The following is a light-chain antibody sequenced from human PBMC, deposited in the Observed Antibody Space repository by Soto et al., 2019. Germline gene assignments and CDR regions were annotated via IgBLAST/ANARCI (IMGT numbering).Light chain of an antibody. J-gene: IGLJ1*01. Sequence: QSALTQPASVSGSPGQSITISCTGTSRDIGGYNYVSWYQQLPGKAPKLMIYDVSNRPSGVSYRFSGSKSGNTASLTISGLQAEDEADYYCSSYASTSTLFVFGTGTKVTVL. CDR2: DVS. CDR3: SSYASTSTLFV. V-gene: IGLV2-14*03. CDR1: SRDIGGYNY.